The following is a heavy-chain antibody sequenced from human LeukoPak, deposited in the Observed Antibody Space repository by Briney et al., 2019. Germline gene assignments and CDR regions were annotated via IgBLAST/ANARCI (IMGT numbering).Heavy chain of an antibody. J-gene: IGHJ3*02. CDR1: GGTFSSYA. D-gene: IGHD3-3*01. CDR3: ARDRGDFWSGYYNRTHAFDI. CDR2: IIPIFGTA. Sequence: RASVKVSCKASGGTFSSYAISWVRQAPGQGLEWMGRIIPIFGTASYAQKFQGRVTITTDESTSTAYMELSSLRSEDTAVYYCARDRGDFWSGYYNRTHAFDIWGQGTMVTVSS. V-gene: IGHV1-69*05.